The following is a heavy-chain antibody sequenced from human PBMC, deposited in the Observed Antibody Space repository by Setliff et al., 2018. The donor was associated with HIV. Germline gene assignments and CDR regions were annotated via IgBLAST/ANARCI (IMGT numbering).Heavy chain of an antibody. J-gene: IGHJ5*02. V-gene: IGHV1-2*02. CDR1: GYTFTGYY. CDR3: AKTAMTGDPAIGWFDP. D-gene: IGHD7-27*01. CDR2: INPNYGGT. Sequence: ASVKVSCKASGYTFTGYYIHWVRQAPGQGLEWMGWINPNYGGTDYAQNFQGRVTMARDTSIRTAYMELSRLRSDDTAVYYCAKTAMTGDPAIGWFDPWGQGTQVTVSS.